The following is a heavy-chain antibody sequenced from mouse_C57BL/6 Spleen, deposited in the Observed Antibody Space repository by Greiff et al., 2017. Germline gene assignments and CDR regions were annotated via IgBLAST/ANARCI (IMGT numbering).Heavy chain of an antibody. Sequence: EVKLMEPGAELVRPGASVKLSCTASGFNITDYYMNWVKQRPEQGLEWLGRIDPEDGDPAYAPKFQGKATMTANTSSNTACLQLSSLTSVDTAVYSCNVAYYSTYTTALDSLDYWGQGTAVTVSS. V-gene: IGHV14-1*01. CDR1: GFNITDYY. J-gene: IGHJ4*01. CDR2: IDPEDGDP. CDR3: NVAYYSTYTTALDSLDY. D-gene: IGHD2-5*01.